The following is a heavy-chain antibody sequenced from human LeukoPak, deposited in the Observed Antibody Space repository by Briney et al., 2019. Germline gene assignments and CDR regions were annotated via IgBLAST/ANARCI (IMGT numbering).Heavy chain of an antibody. CDR3: ARISQSSGGFYY. Sequence: SQTLSLTCTVSGGSISNSGGFYWSWIRQHPGDGLGWIGFISYRGSAYYNPSLQSRVSMSVDTSRSQFSLRLTSVTDENTAVYYCARISQSSGGFYYWGQGTLVTVSS. V-gene: IGHV4-31*02. CDR2: ISYRGSA. J-gene: IGHJ4*02. CDR1: GGSISNSGGFY. D-gene: IGHD2-15*01.